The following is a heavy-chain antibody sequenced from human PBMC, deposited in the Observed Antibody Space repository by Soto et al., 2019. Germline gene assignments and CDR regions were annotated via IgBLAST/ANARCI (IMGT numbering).Heavy chain of an antibody. CDR2: IKGSGGST. J-gene: IGHJ6*02. Sequence: EVQLLESGGGLVQPGGSLRLSCAASGFIFSSYDMSWVRQAPGKGLEWVSTIKGSGGSTYYADSVKGRFTISRDSSKNTLYLQMNSLRAEDTAVYYCAKGAGEKGYYYYGMDVWGQGTTVTVSS. CDR1: GFIFSSYD. D-gene: IGHD6-13*01. CDR3: AKGAGEKGYYYYGMDV. V-gene: IGHV3-23*01.